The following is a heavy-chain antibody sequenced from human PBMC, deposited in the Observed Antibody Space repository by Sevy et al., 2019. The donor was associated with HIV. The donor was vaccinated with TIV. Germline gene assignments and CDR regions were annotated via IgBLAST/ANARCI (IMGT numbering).Heavy chain of an antibody. CDR3: ARVESWFGDPKNDAFDV. D-gene: IGHD3-10*01. J-gene: IGHJ3*01. CDR1: GFTFSSHE. V-gene: IGHV3-48*03. CDR2: ISTSGSSI. Sequence: GGSLRLSCAVSGFTFSSHEMNWVRQAPGKGLEWVSYISTSGSSIYYTDSVKGRFTISRDDAKNSLYLQMNSLRVEDTAIYYCARVESWFGDPKNDAFDVWGQGTMVTVSS.